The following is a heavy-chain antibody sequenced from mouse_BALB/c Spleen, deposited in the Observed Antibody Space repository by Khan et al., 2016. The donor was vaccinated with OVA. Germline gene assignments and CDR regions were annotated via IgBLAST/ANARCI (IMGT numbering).Heavy chain of an antibody. V-gene: IGHV4-1*02. CDR3: ARGWLPAYYALDY. J-gene: IGHJ4*01. Sequence: EVKLLESGGGLVQPGGSLKLSCAASGFGFSRYWMSWVRQAPGKGLEWIGEINPGSSTINYTPSLKDKFIISRDNAKNTLYLQMIKVRSEETALYYCARGWLPAYYALDYWGQGTSVTVSS. CDR2: INPGSSTI. D-gene: IGHD2-3*01. CDR1: GFGFSRYW.